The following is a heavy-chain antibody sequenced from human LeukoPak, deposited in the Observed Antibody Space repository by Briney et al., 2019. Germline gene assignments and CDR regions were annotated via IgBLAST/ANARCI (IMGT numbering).Heavy chain of an antibody. D-gene: IGHD1-26*01. CDR2: ISGSGGST. Sequence: PGGALRLSCAAPGFTFRSYGMSWGRPAPGEGVGWVSAISGSGGSTYYADSVKGRFTISRDNSKNTLYLQMNSLRAEDTAVYYCAKALIVGATRGTIDYWGQGTLVTVSS. CDR3: AKALIVGATRGTIDY. J-gene: IGHJ4*02. CDR1: GFTFRSYG. V-gene: IGHV3-23*01.